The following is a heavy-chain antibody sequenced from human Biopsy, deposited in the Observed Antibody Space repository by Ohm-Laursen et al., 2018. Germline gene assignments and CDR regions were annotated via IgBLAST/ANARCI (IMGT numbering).Heavy chain of an antibody. D-gene: IGHD1-26*01. CDR2: IIPMFGTA. Sequence: SSVKVSCKASGGTFINYDISWVRQAPGQGLEWMGGIIPMFGTANYAQMFQGRVTISADESTSTSYMELSSLTTEDTAIYYCARGPQSGSHSCFDYWGRGTLVTVSS. CDR3: ARGPQSGSHSCFDY. CDR1: GGTFINYD. J-gene: IGHJ4*02. V-gene: IGHV1-69*01.